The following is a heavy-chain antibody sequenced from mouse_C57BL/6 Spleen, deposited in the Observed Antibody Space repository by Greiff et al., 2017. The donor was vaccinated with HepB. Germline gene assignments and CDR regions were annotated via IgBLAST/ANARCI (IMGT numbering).Heavy chain of an antibody. CDR1: GYAFTNYL. J-gene: IGHJ3*01. D-gene: IGHD2-1*01. CDR3: AKGDGKDPWFAY. V-gene: IGHV1-54*01. CDR2: INPGSGGT. Sequence: VQLQQSGAELVRPGTSVKVSCKASGYAFTNYLIEWVKQRPGQGLEWIGVINPGSGGTNYNEKFKGKATLTADKSSCTAYMQLSSLRSEDAAVYLCAKGDGKDPWFAYWGQGTLVTVSA.